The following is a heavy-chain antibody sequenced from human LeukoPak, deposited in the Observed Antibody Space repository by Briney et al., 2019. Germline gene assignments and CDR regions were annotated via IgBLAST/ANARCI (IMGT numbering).Heavy chain of an antibody. CDR1: GFTFNGYW. D-gene: IGHD2-2*02. CDR3: ARQGYCSSTSCYTGFDP. CDR2: ISSSGSTI. J-gene: IGHJ5*02. V-gene: IGHV3-48*04. Sequence: GGSLRLSCAASGFTFNGYWMHWVRQAPGKGLEWVSYISSSGSTIYYADSVKGRFTISRDNAKNSLYLQMNSLRAEDTAVYYCARQGYCSSTSCYTGFDPWGQGTLVTVSS.